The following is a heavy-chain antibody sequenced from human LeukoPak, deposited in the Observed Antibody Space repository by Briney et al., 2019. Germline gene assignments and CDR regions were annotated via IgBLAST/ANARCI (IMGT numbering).Heavy chain of an antibody. V-gene: IGHV4-59*01. J-gene: IGHJ4*02. Sequence: SETLSLTCTVSGGSISSYYWSWLRQPPGKGLEWLGYIYYSGSTNYNPSLKSRVTISVDTSKNQFSLKLSSVTAADTAVYYCARESYDFWSGYPVWGQGTLVTVSS. CDR3: ARESYDFWSGYPV. CDR2: IYYSGST. CDR1: GGSISSYY. D-gene: IGHD3-3*01.